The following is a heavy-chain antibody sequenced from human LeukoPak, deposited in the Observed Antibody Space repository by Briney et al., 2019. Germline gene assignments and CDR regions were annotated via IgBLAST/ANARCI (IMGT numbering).Heavy chain of an antibody. CDR1: GGSISSYY. CDR3: ARVDYGDYYYYGMDV. D-gene: IGHD4-17*01. J-gene: IGHJ6*02. V-gene: IGHV4-59*08. CDR2: IYYSGST. Sequence: SETLSLTCTVSGGSISSYYWSWIRQPPGKGLEWIGYIYYSGSTNYNPSLKSRVTISVDTSKNQFSLKLSSVTAADTAVYYCARVDYGDYYYYGMDVWGQGTTGTVSS.